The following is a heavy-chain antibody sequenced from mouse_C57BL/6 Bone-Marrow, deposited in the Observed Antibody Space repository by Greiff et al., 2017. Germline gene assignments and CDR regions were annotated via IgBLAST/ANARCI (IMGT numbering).Heavy chain of an antibody. CDR1: GFTFSSYG. CDR2: IGSGGSYT. V-gene: IGHV5-6*01. Sequence: EVNLVESGGDLVKPGGSLKLSCAASGFTFSSYGMSWVRQTPDKRLEWVATIGSGGSYTYYPDSVQGRFTISRNNAKTTLYLQMSSLKSEDTAMYYCARQGYDYGSDWDFDVWGTGTTVTVSS. J-gene: IGHJ1*03. CDR3: ARQGYDYGSDWDFDV. D-gene: IGHD1-1*01.